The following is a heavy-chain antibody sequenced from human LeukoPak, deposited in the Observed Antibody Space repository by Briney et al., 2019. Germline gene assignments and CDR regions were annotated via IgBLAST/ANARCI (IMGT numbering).Heavy chain of an antibody. D-gene: IGHD6-19*01. CDR3: ARASGSSGWYVSAFDI. J-gene: IGHJ3*02. Sequence: PSETLSLTCTVSGRSISSYYWSWIRQPAGKGLEWIGRIYTSGSTNYNPSLKSRVTMSVDTSKNQFSLKLSSVTAADTAVYYCARASGSSGWYVSAFDIWGQGTMVTVSS. CDR2: IYTSGST. V-gene: IGHV4-4*07. CDR1: GRSISSYY.